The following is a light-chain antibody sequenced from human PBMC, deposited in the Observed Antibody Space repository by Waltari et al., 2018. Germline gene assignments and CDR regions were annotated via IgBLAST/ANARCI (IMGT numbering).Light chain of an antibody. J-gene: IGKJ5*01. CDR1: QSVTSHY. CDR2: GTS. Sequence: EVVLTQSPGTLSLSPGERVTLSCRATQSVTSHYLAWYQQIPGQAPRPLIYGTSSRATGIPDSFSGSGSGTDFTLTISRLEPEDSAVYYCQQYSYSPITFGQGTRLEIK. V-gene: IGKV3-20*01. CDR3: QQYSYSPIT.